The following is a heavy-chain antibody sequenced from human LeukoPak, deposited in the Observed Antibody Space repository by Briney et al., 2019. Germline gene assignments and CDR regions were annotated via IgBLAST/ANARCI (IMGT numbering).Heavy chain of an antibody. CDR1: GDSTRSYY. D-gene: IGHD3-3*01. J-gene: IGHJ5*02. Sequence: SETLSLTCTVSGDSTRSYYCSWIRQPPGTGLEWIRYIYYSGNTNYNPSLKTRVTISIDTSKTQFSMKLNSDNAQDTAVYYCARGVLTTTFGVIKRGRGWFDPWGQGTLVTVSS. V-gene: IGHV4-59*12. CDR3: ARGVLTTTFGVIKRGRGWFDP. CDR2: IYYSGNT.